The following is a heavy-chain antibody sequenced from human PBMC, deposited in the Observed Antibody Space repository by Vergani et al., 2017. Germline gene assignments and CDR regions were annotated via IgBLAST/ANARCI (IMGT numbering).Heavy chain of an antibody. V-gene: IGHV4-39*07. J-gene: IGHJ6*03. D-gene: IGHD3-10*01. CDR3: ARSGPWKVSGGRNYDMDV. CDR1: GGSISSSSYY. Sequence: QVQLQQWGAGLLKPSETLSLTCTVSGGSISSSSYYWGWIRQPPGKGLEWIGSIYYSGSTYYNPSLKSRVTISVDTSKNQFSLKLSSVTAADTAVYYCARSGPWKVSGGRNYDMDVWGKGTTVTVSS. CDR2: IYYSGST.